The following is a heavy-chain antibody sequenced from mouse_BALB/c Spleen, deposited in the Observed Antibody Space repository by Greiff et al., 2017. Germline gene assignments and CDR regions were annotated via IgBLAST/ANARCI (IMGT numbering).Heavy chain of an antibody. V-gene: IGHV1-5*01. Sequence: DVQLQESGTVLARPGASVKMSCKASGYTFTSYWMHWVKQRPGQGLEWIGAIYPGNSDTSYNQKFKGKAKLTAVTSTSTAYMELSSLTNEDSAVYYCTRRGNPTSFAYWGQGTLVTVSA. CDR3: TRRGNPTSFAY. D-gene: IGHD2-1*01. CDR1: GYTFTSYW. J-gene: IGHJ3*01. CDR2: IYPGNSDT.